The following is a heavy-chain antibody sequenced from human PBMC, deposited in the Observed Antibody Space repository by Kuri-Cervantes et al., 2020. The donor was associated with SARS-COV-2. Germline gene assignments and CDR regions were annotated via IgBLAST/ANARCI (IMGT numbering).Heavy chain of an antibody. Sequence: SCTVSGVSISSGSYYWSWIRQPAGKGLEWIGRIYTSGSTNYNPSLKSRVTISVDTSKNQFSLKLSSVTAADTAVYYCARDPSMARWWYFDLWGRGTLVTVSS. J-gene: IGHJ2*01. CDR3: ARDPSMARWWYFDL. V-gene: IGHV4-61*02. CDR2: IYTSGST. D-gene: IGHD2/OR15-2a*01. CDR1: GVSISSGSYY.